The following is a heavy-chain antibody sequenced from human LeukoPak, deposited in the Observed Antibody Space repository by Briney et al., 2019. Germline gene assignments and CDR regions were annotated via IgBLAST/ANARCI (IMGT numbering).Heavy chain of an antibody. J-gene: IGHJ4*02. Sequence: SETLSLTCTVSGGSISSYYWSWIRQPPGKGLEWIGYIYYSGSTNYNPSLKSRVTISVDTSKNQFSLKLSSVTAADTAVYCCARDPYLSRYGSGSYYEDYFDYWGQGTLVTVSS. CDR3: ARDPYLSRYGSGSYYEDYFDY. CDR1: GGSISSYY. V-gene: IGHV4-59*12. CDR2: IYYSGST. D-gene: IGHD3-10*01.